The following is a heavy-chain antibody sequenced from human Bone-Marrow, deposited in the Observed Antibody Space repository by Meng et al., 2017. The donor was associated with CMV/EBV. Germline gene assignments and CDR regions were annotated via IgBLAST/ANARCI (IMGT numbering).Heavy chain of an antibody. J-gene: IGHJ6*02. V-gene: IGHV4-31*03. CDR3: AREGTTLSPYYYYGMDV. D-gene: IGHD4-17*01. CDR1: GGSISSGGYY. CDR2: IYYSGST. Sequence: SETLSLTCTVSGGSISSGGYYWSWIRQHPGKGLEWIGYIYYSGSTYYNPSLKSRVTISVDTSKNQFSLKLSSVTAADTAVYYCAREGTTLSPYYYYGMDVWRQGTTVTVSS.